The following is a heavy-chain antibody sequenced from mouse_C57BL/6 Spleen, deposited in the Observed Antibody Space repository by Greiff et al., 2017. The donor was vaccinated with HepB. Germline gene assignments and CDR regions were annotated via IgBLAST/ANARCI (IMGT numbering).Heavy chain of an antibody. J-gene: IGHJ2*01. CDR1: GYAFSSYW. D-gene: IGHD2-3*01. CDR3: ARSSDGYYNFYY. V-gene: IGHV1-80*01. CDR2: IYPGDGDT. Sequence: VQLQQSGAELVKPGASVKISCKASGYAFSSYWMNWVKQRPGKGLEWIGQIYPGDGDTNYNGKFKGKATLTADKSSSTAYMQLSSLTSEDSAVYFCARSSDGYYNFYYWGQGTTLTVSS.